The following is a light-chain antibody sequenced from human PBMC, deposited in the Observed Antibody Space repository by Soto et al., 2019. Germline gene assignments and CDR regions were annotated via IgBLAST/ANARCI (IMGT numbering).Light chain of an antibody. Sequence: EGVMTQSPATLSVSPGERTTLSCRASQGVSGNLAWYQQKPGQAPRLLIYGTSTRATGIPARFSGSGSGTEFTLTITSLQPEESATYYCQRSYGTPRTFGQGNKVEIK. CDR2: GTS. CDR1: QGVSGN. J-gene: IGKJ1*01. CDR3: QRSYGTPRT. V-gene: IGKV3-15*01.